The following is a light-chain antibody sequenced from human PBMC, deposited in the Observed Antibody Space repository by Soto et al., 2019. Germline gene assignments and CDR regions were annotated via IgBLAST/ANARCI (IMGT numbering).Light chain of an antibody. CDR2: SNT. Sequence: QSVLTQPPSASGTPGQTIAISCSGGSSNIGSHTVNWYQQLPGTAPRHLIYSNTQRPSGVPDRFSGSKSGTSASLAITGLQSDSEGDYYCAAWDDSLNGVVFGGGTKLTVL. CDR3: AAWDDSLNGVV. CDR1: SSNIGSHT. J-gene: IGLJ2*01. V-gene: IGLV1-44*01.